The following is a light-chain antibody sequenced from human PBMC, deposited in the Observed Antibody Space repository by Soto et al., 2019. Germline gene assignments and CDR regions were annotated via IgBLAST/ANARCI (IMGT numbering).Light chain of an antibody. V-gene: IGKV3-20*01. Sequence: EVVLTQSPGTLSLSPGERATLSCRASQTVTSNYVAWYQQKPGQAPRLLIYGASSRATDIPHRFSGSGSGTDFTLTISRLEPEDFALYYCQQYRSLPVTFGQGTKLEIK. CDR1: QTVTSNY. J-gene: IGKJ2*01. CDR2: GAS. CDR3: QQYRSLPVT.